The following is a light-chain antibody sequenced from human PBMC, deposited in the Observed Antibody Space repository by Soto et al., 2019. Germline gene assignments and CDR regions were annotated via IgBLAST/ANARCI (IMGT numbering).Light chain of an antibody. CDR2: AAS. CDR1: QSISTF. V-gene: IGKV1-39*01. J-gene: IGKJ5*01. CDR3: QQSYRTPIT. Sequence: DIQMTQSPSSLSASVGDRLTITCRASQSISTFLSWYQQKPGKAPKVLIFAASSLQSGVPSRFSGSGSGTDFTLTISSLQPEDFATYYCQQSYRTPITFGQGTRLEIK.